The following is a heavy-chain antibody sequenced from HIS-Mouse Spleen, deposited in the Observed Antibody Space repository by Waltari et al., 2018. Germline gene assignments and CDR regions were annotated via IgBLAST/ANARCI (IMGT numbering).Heavy chain of an antibody. Sequence: QVQLVQSGAEVKKPGASVKVSCKVSGYTLTELSMHWVRQAPGKGLEWMGGFDPEADETIYAQKCKGRVTMTEDTATDTAYMELSSLRSEDTAVYYCATDIDITGTTSFDYWGQGTLVTVSS. CDR1: GYTLTELS. V-gene: IGHV1-24*01. CDR2: FDPEADET. CDR3: ATDIDITGTTSFDY. D-gene: IGHD1-7*01. J-gene: IGHJ4*02.